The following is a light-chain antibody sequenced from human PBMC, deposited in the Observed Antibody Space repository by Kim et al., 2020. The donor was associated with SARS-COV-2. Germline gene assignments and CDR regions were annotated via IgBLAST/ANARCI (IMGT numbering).Light chain of an antibody. CDR2: QHT. J-gene: IGLJ3*02. V-gene: IGLV3-1*01. CDR1: KLGDKY. CDR3: QAWDSSTAV. Sequence: SYELTQPPSVSVSQGQTASITCSGAKLGDKYAYWYQQKPGQSPVLVIYQHTTRPSGISQRFSGSSSGNTATLTISPAQTVDEADYYCQAWDSSTAVFGGGTQLTVL.